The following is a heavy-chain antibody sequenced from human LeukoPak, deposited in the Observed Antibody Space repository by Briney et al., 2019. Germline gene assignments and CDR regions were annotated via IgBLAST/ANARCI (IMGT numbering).Heavy chain of an antibody. V-gene: IGHV3-64*01. CDR2: ITSNGDSK. Sequence: GGSLRLSCAASGSSFSTYTMHWVRQAPGKGLEYVSAITSNGDSKYYASSVKGRFTISRDNYKNTLYLQMGSLTTEDVALYYCAREFCDTNNCYKAALAYWGQGTLVSVSS. CDR3: AREFCDTNNCYKAALAY. J-gene: IGHJ4*02. D-gene: IGHD2-2*02. CDR1: GSSFSTYT.